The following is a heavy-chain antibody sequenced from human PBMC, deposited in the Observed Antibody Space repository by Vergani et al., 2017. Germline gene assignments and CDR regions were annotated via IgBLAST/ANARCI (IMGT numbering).Heavy chain of an antibody. V-gene: IGHV3-48*01. Sequence: EVQLVESGGGLVKPGGSLRLSCAASGFTFSSYSMNWVRQAPGKGLEWVSYISSSSSTIYYADSVKGRFTISRDNAKNSLYLQMNSLRAEDTAVYYCARDRYVDTAMASTGGWFDPWGQGTLVTVSS. D-gene: IGHD5-18*01. CDR3: ARDRYVDTAMASTGGWFDP. J-gene: IGHJ5*02. CDR2: ISSSSSTI. CDR1: GFTFSSYS.